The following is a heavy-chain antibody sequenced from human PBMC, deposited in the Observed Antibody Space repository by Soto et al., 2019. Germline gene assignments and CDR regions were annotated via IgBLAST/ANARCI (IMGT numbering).Heavy chain of an antibody. V-gene: IGHV4-30-4*01. CDR3: ARAYGYSGYEPTHPVYYGMDV. Sequence: PSETLSLTCTVSGGSISSGDYYWSWIRQPPGKGLEWIGYIYYSGSTYYNPSLKSRATISVDTSKNQFSLKLSSVTAADTAVYYCARAYGYSGYEPTHPVYYGMDVWGQGTTVTVSS. D-gene: IGHD5-12*01. CDR2: IYYSGST. CDR1: GGSISSGDYY. J-gene: IGHJ6*02.